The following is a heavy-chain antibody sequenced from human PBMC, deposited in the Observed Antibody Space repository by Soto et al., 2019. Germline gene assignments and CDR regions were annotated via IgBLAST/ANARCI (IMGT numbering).Heavy chain of an antibody. CDR1: GYTFTSYG. CDR2: ISAYNGNT. CDR3: ARDRVGQLPRGNYFDY. J-gene: IGHJ4*02. V-gene: IGHV1-18*01. Sequence: QVQLVQSGAEVKKPGASVKVSCKASGYTFTSYGISWVRQAPGQGLEWMGWISAYNGNTNYAQKLHGRVTITTDTPTSTAYMELSALRSDDTAVYYCARDRVGQLPRGNYFDYWGQGTLVTVSS. D-gene: IGHD6-6*01.